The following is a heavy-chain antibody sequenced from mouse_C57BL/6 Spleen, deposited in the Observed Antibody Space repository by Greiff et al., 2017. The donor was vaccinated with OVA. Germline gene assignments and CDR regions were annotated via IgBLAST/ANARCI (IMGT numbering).Heavy chain of an antibody. CDR3: ARRTGSHFDY. J-gene: IGHJ2*01. D-gene: IGHD4-1*01. CDR2: ISSGSSTI. Sequence: EVQRVESGGGLVKPGGSLKLSCAASGFIFSDYGMHWVRQAPEKGLEWVAYISSGSSTIYYADTVKGRFTISRDNAKNTLFLQMTSLRSEDTAMYYCARRTGSHFDYWGQGTTLTVSS. CDR1: GFIFSDYG. V-gene: IGHV5-17*01.